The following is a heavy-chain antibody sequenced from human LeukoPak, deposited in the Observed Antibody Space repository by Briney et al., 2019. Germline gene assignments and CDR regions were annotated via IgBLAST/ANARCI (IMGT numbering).Heavy chain of an antibody. CDR2: INPSGGST. D-gene: IGHD3-22*01. CDR3: ARDLPLTNYYDSSGYYLSDAFDI. CDR1: GYTFTSYY. Sequence: GASVKVSCKASGYTFTSYYMHWVRQAPGQGLEWMGIINPSGGSTSYAQKFQGRVTMTRDTSASTAYMELSSLRSEDTAVYYCARDLPLTNYYDSSGYYLSDAFDIWGQGTMVTVSS. V-gene: IGHV1-46*01. J-gene: IGHJ3*02.